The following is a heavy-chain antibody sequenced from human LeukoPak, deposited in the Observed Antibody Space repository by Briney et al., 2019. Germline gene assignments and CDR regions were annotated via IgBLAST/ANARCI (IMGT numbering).Heavy chain of an antibody. D-gene: IGHD6-13*01. CDR3: ARWGIAAAGTSRTNLNWFDP. V-gene: IGHV1-18*04. Sequence: ASVKVSCKASGYTFTSYGISWVRQAPGQGLEWMGWISAYNGNTNYAQKLQGRVTMTTDTSTSTAYMELRSLRSDDTAVYYRARWGIAAAGTSRTNLNWFDPWGQGTLVTVSS. CDR1: GYTFTSYG. J-gene: IGHJ5*02. CDR2: ISAYNGNT.